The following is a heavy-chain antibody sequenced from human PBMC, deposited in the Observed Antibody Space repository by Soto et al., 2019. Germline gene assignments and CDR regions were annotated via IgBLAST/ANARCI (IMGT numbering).Heavy chain of an antibody. D-gene: IGHD4-17*01. Sequence: PGESLKISCKGSGYSFTNYWVGWVRQMPGKGLEWMGIIYPGDSDTRYSPSFQGQVTISADKSISTAYLQWSSLKASDTAMYYCARHPNGDYDVMDVRGQGTTVTVSS. V-gene: IGHV5-51*01. CDR2: IYPGDSDT. CDR3: ARHPNGDYDVMDV. CDR1: GYSFTNYW. J-gene: IGHJ6*02.